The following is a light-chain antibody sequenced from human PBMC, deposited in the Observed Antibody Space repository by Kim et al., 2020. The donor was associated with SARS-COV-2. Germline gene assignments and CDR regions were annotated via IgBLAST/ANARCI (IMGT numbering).Light chain of an antibody. CDR1: NIGSEN. Sequence: SYELTQPPSVSVAPGKTATITCGGNNIGSENVHWYQQQPGQAPVLVIHYDDGWPSGIPDRFSGSKSGNTATLTISRVEAGDEADYYCQVWDRSSDKVLFGGGTQLTVL. J-gene: IGLJ2*01. CDR2: YDD. V-gene: IGLV3-21*04. CDR3: QVWDRSSDKVL.